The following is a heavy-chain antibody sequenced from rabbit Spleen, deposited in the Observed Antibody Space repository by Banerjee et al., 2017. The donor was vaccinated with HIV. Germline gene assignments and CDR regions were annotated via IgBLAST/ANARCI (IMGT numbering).Heavy chain of an antibody. D-gene: IGHD4-1*01. J-gene: IGHJ4*01. CDR3: ARDLAGVIGWNFSL. Sequence: LVEYGGDLVQPGASLTLTCTASGFDFSAYTFMCWVRQAPGKGLEWIACIDTGSRDFTYYASWAKGRFTISKTSSTTVTLQMTSLTAADTATYFCARDLAGVIGWNFSLWGPGTLVTVS. CDR2: IDTGSRDFT. V-gene: IGHV1S40*01. CDR1: GFDFSAYTF.